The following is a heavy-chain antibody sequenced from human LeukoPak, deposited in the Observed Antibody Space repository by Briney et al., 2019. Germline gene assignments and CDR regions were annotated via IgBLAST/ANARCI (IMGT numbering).Heavy chain of an antibody. D-gene: IGHD5-24*01. CDR1: GDTLNELS. CDR2: FDPEDAES. V-gene: IGHV1-24*01. J-gene: IGHJ3*02. CDR3: VADHGALEMSIFDI. Sequence: ASVKVSCKVSGDTLNELSIHWLRHTPGRGLEWMGGFDPEDAESIYAHTFQGRVTIIVDTSTDTTYLELSSLRSEDTAVYYCVADHGALEMSIFDIWGQGTMVTVSS.